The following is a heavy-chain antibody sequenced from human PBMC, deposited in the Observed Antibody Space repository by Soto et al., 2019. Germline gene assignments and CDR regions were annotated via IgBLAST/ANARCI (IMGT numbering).Heavy chain of an antibody. CDR3: ARGGHCSSPSCYRDTHRGMEV. J-gene: IGHJ6*02. D-gene: IGHD2-2*01. V-gene: IGHV1-18*04. CDR1: GYTFTSHG. CDR2: ISGYSGNT. Sequence: QVQLVQSGTEVKKPGASVKVSCKASGYTFTSHGITWVRQAPGQGLVWMGWISGYSGNTNYEQKFQGRASMTTDTSSSTAYMELRGLRSDDTAVYYCARGGHCSSPSCYRDTHRGMEVWGQGTTVIAS.